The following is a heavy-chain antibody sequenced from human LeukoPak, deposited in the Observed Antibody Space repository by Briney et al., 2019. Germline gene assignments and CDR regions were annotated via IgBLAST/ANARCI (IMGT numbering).Heavy chain of an antibody. CDR3: ARGYYDFWSGYAQLGY. CDR2: ISTGSSPI. J-gene: IGHJ4*02. CDR1: GFTVSSNY. Sequence: PGGSLRLSCAASGFTVSSNYMSWVRQAPGKGLEWVSYISTGSSPIYYADSVKGRFTISRDNAKNSLYLQMNSLRAEDTAVYYCARGYYDFWSGYAQLGYWGQGTLVTVSS. V-gene: IGHV3-48*01. D-gene: IGHD3-3*01.